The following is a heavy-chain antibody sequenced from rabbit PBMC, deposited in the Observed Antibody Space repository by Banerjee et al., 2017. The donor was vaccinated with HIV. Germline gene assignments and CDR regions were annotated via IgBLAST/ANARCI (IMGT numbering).Heavy chain of an antibody. V-gene: IGHV1S45*01. J-gene: IGHJ4*01. CDR3: ARDLAGVIGWNFNL. CDR1: GFSFNNKYV. CDR2: IAAGSSGST. Sequence: QEQLVESGGDLVKPEGSLTLTCTASGFSFNNKYVMCWVRQAPGKGLEWIACIAAGSSGSTLYASWAKGRFTISKTSSTTVTLQMTSLTAADTATYFCARDLAGVIGWNFNLWGQGTLVTVS. D-gene: IGHD4-1*01.